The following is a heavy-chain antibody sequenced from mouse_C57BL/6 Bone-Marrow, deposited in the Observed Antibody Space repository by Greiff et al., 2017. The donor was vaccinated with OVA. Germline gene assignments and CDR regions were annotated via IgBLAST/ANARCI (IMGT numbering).Heavy chain of an antibody. Sequence: DVQLQESGPGMVKPSQSLSLTCTVTGYSITSGYDWHWIRHFPGNKLEWMGYISYSGSTNYNPSLKSRISITHDTSKNHFFLKLNSVTTEDTATYYCARAGYYGIGYAMDYWGQGTSVTVSS. V-gene: IGHV3-1*01. D-gene: IGHD1-1*01. CDR3: ARAGYYGIGYAMDY. J-gene: IGHJ4*01. CDR1: GYSITSGYD. CDR2: ISYSGST.